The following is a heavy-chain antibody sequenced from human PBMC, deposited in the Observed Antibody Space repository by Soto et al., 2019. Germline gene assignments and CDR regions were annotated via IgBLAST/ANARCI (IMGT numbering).Heavy chain of an antibody. CDR1: GFTFSNSD. CDR3: AKDLYDQSRLGYFEF. J-gene: IGHJ4*02. D-gene: IGHD3-16*01. CDR2: ISYHGSKE. Sequence: QVQLVESGGGVVQPGTSLRLSCAASGFTFSNSDMHWVRQAPGKGLEWVSVISYHGSKEYYADSVTGRFTISRDNSKNTLYLQMSSLRAEDTAVYYCAKDLYDQSRLGYFEFWGQGTLVTVSS. V-gene: IGHV3-30*18.